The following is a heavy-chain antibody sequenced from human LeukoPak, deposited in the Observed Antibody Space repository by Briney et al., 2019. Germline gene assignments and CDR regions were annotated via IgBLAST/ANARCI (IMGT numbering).Heavy chain of an antibody. CDR1: GGSVSGGSYY. D-gene: IGHD3-22*01. CDR2: IHYSGST. J-gene: IGHJ4*02. V-gene: IGHV4-61*01. CDR3: ARERSGYYSA. Sequence: SETLSLTCTVSGGSVSGGSYYWSWIRQPPGKGPEWIGYIHYSGSTNYNPSLKSRVTISVDTSKNQFSLKLSSVTAADTAVYYCARERSGYYSAWGQGTLVTVSS.